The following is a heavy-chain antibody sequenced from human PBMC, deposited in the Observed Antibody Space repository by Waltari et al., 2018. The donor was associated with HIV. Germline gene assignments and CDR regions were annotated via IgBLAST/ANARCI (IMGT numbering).Heavy chain of an antibody. V-gene: IGHV4-59*01. CDR2: IYYSGNT. CDR3: ARDYYDSSGSSYGMDV. J-gene: IGHJ6*02. D-gene: IGHD3-22*01. Sequence: QVQLQESGPGLVKPSEPLSLTCTVSGGSISSYYWSWIRQPPGKGLEWIGYIYYSGNTNYNPSLKSRVTISVDTSKNQFSLKLSSVTAADTAVYYCARDYYDSSGSSYGMDVWGQGTTVTVSS. CDR1: GGSISSYY.